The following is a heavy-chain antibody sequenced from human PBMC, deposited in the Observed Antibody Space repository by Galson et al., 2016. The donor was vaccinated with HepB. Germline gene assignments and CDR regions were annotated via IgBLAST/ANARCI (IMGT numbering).Heavy chain of an antibody. J-gene: IGHJ5*02. Sequence: SETLSLTCTVSSDSVKSDYWSWIRQPPGKGLEWIGYFFYSGTTTTYNPSLEGRATLSVDPSKHQIFLELTSVTAADTAVYYCARKHRSGSYYGGVSAFFDPWGQGVLVTVAS. V-gene: IGHV4-59*02. CDR2: FFYSGTTT. D-gene: IGHD1-26*01. CDR3: ARKHRSGSYYGGVSAFFDP. CDR1: SDSVKSDY.